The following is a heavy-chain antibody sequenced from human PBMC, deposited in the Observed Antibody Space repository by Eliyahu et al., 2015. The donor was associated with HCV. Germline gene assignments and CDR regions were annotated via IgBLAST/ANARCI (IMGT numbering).Heavy chain of an antibody. Sequence: QVQLQESGPGLVKPSETLSLTCPVSGGSITTYXWSWIRQPPGKGLEWIGYIHYSGSTNYNPSLKSRVTISLDTSKNQFSLNLTSVTAADTAVYYCASGGGGIAVAGTGGWFDPWGQGTLVSVSS. CDR2: IHYSGST. CDR1: GGSITTYX. J-gene: IGHJ5*02. D-gene: IGHD6-19*01. CDR3: ASGGGGIAVAGTGGWFDP. V-gene: IGHV4-59*01.